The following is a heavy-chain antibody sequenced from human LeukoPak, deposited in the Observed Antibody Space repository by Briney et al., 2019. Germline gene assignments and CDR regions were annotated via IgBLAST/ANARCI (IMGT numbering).Heavy chain of an antibody. D-gene: IGHD3-22*01. CDR1: GFTFAEYA. J-gene: IGHJ3*02. CDR3: SRADYYDSSEVAFDI. Sequence: GGSLRLSCTASGFTFAEYAVSWFRQAPGKGLEWVGFIRSTAYSGTTENAASVKGRFTFSRDDSKSVAYLQMNSLKIEDTAIYYCSRADYYDSSEVAFDIWGQGTMVIFSS. V-gene: IGHV3-49*03. CDR2: IRSTAYSGTT.